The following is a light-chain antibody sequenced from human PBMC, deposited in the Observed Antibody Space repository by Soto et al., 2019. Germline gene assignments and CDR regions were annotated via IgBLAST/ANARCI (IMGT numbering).Light chain of an antibody. CDR2: EVS. CDR1: SSNIGNNY. V-gene: IGLV2-14*01. CDR3: SSYTSSTAYV. J-gene: IGLJ1*01. Sequence: QSVLTQSPSVSAAPGQKVTISCSGSSSNIGNNYVSWYQQLPGKAPKLMVYEVSNRPSGVSNRFSGSKSGNTASLTISGLQAEDEADYYCSSYTSSTAYVFGTGTKLTVL.